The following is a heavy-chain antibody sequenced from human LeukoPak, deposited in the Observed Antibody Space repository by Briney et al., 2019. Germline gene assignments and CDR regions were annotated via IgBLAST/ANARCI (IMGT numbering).Heavy chain of an antibody. J-gene: IGHJ5*02. CDR1: GFTFSSYG. CDR2: IQYDGSNK. D-gene: IGHD5-18*01. V-gene: IGHV3-30*02. Sequence: GGSLRLSCAASGFTFSSYGMHWVRQAPGKGLEWVAFIQYDGSNKYYADSVKGRFTISRDNSKNTLYLQMNSLRAEDTAVYYCAKLDGYMSPNWFDPWGQGTLVTVSS. CDR3: AKLDGYMSPNWFDP.